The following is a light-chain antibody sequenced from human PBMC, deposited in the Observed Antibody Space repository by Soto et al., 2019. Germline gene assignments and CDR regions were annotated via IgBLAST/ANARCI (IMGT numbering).Light chain of an antibody. CDR3: QQYRDLPQT. CDR2: NSS. J-gene: IGKJ1*01. CDR1: RSVRSDY. V-gene: IGKV3-20*01. Sequence: VLTQSPGTLSFFPGERATLSCRAGRSVRSDYLAGYQQNPGQAPRLLIYNSSTRATGIPDRFSGSGSGTDFTPTISRLEPEDFALYYCQQYRDLPQTFGQGTKV.